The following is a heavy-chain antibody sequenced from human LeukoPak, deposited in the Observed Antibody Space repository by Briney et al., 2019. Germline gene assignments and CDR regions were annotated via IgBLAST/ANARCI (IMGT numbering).Heavy chain of an antibody. D-gene: IGHD3-22*01. CDR2: ISWNSGSI. V-gene: IGHV3-9*03. J-gene: IGHJ3*02. Sequence: PGRSLRLSCAASGFTFDDYAMHCVRQAPGKGLEWVSDISWNSGSIGYADSVKGRFTISRDNHKNSLYLQMNSLRAEDMALYYCAKADYYDSSGSIFGIWGQGTMVTVSS. CDR1: GFTFDDYA. CDR3: AKADYYDSSGSIFGI.